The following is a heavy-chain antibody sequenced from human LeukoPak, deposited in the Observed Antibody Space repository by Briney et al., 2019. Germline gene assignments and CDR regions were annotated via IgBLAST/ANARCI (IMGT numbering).Heavy chain of an antibody. CDR1: GFTFSSYS. V-gene: IGHV3-21*01. CDR3: AREPVDGYNWFDP. D-gene: IGHD6-19*01. J-gene: IGHJ5*02. Sequence: PGGSLRLSCAASGFTFSSYSMNWVRQAPGKGLEWVSSISSSSSYIYYADSVKGRFTISRDNAKNSLYLQMNSLRAEDTAVYYCAREPVDGYNWFDPWGQGTLVTVSS. CDR2: ISSSSSYI.